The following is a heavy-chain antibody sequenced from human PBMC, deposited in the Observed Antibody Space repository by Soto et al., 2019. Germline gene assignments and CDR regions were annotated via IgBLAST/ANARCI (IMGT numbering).Heavy chain of an antibody. CDR3: ARVAASSSFQFPVYGMDF. CDR2: IYYSGST. Sequence: SETLSLTCKVSGGSISSYYWNWIRQPPGKGLEWIGNIYYSGSTNYSPSLESRGTISVDTSKNQISLKLRSVTAADTAVYYCARVAASSSFQFPVYGMDFWGQGTPVTVSS. V-gene: IGHV4-59*01. J-gene: IGHJ6*02. CDR1: GGSISSYY. D-gene: IGHD2-21*01.